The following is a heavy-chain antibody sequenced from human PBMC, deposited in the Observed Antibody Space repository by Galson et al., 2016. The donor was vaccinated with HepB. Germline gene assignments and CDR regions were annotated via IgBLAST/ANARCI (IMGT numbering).Heavy chain of an antibody. D-gene: IGHD5-24*01. CDR2: ISASKGKT. CDR1: GYTFTSYG. Sequence: SVKVSCKASGYTFTSYGISWVRQAPGQGLEWMGWISASKGKTNYAQNLQGRVTMTTDTYTSTVYMELRSLRSEDTAVYYCARDRDYLFDSWGQGTLVTVSP. J-gene: IGHJ4*02. V-gene: IGHV1-18*01. CDR3: ARDRDYLFDS.